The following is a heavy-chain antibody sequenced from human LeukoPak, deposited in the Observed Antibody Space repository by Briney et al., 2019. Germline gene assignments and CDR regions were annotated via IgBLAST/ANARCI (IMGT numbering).Heavy chain of an antibody. Sequence: ASETLSLTSTVSGGSISSYYWSWIRQPPGKGLEWIGYIYYSGSTNYNPSLKSRVTISVDTSKNQFSLKLSSVTAADTAVYYCARDRDYGDYGFDYWGQGTLVTVSS. V-gene: IGHV4-59*01. CDR1: GGSISSYY. D-gene: IGHD4-17*01. CDR2: IYYSGST. CDR3: ARDRDYGDYGFDY. J-gene: IGHJ4*02.